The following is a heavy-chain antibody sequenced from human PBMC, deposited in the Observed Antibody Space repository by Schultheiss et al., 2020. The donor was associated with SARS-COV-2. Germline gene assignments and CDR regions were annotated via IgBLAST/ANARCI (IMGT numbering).Heavy chain of an antibody. CDR3: ARDIYYYMDV. V-gene: IGHV3-30*03. CDR2: ISYDGSNK. Sequence: GGSLRLSCAASGFTFSSYGMHWVRQAPGKGLEWVAVISYDGSNKYYTDSVKGRFSISKDNAKNSVELQMNSLRAEDTAVYYCARDIYYYMDVWGKGTTVTVSS. CDR1: GFTFSSYG. J-gene: IGHJ6*03.